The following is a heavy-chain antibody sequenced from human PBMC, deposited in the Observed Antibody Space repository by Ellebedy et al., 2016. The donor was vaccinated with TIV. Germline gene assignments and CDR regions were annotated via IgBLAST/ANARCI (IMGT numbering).Heavy chain of an antibody. CDR3: ARETVGALDY. CDR2: ISSSSSYI. J-gene: IGHJ4*02. CDR1: GFTFSSYS. V-gene: IGHV3-21*01. D-gene: IGHD1-26*01. Sequence: GESLKISCAASGFTFSSYSMNWVRQAPGKGLEWVSSISSSSSYIYYADSVKGRFTISRDNAKNSLYLQMNSLRAEDTAVYYCARETVGALDYWGQGTLVTVSS.